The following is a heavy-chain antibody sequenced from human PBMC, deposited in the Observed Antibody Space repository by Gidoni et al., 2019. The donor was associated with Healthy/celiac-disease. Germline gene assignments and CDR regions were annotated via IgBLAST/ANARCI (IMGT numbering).Heavy chain of an antibody. J-gene: IGHJ3*02. CDR2: ISGSGGST. D-gene: IGHD1-26*01. CDR1: GFTFSSYA. V-gene: IGHV3-23*01. Sequence: EVQLLESGGGLVQPGGSLRLSFADSGFTFSSYAMSWVRQAPGKGLEGVSAISGSGGSTYYEDSVKGRFTISRDNSKNTLYLQMNSLRAEDTAVYYCAKHRSGMRGCAFDIWGQGTMVTVSS. CDR3: AKHRSGMRGCAFDI.